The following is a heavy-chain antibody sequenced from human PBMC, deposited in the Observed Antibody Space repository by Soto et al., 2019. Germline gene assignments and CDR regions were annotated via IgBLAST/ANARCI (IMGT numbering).Heavy chain of an antibody. CDR1: GYTFTSYY. CDR2: INPSGGST. CDR3: ARGGVIPPRFPYSSADNGEYDY. J-gene: IGHJ4*02. V-gene: IGHV1-46*03. D-gene: IGHD6-19*01. Sequence: ASVKVSCKASGYTFTSYYMHWVRQAPGQGLEWMGIINPSGGSTSYAQKFQGRVTMTRDTSTSTVYMELSSLRSEDTAVYYCARGGVIPPRFPYSSADNGEYDYWGQGTLVTVSS.